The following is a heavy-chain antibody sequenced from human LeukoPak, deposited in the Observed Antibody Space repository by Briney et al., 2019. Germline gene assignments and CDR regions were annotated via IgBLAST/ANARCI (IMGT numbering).Heavy chain of an antibody. CDR2: ISSSSSYI. J-gene: IGHJ3*02. CDR3: ARGGDYCSGGSCYRIDAFDI. D-gene: IGHD2-15*01. Sequence: PGGSLRLSCAASGFTFSSYSMNWVRQAPGKGLEWVSSISSSSSYIYYADSVKGRFTISRDNAKNSLYLQMNSLRAEDTAVYYCARGGDYCSGGSCYRIDAFDIWGQGTMVTVSS. CDR1: GFTFSSYS. V-gene: IGHV3-21*01.